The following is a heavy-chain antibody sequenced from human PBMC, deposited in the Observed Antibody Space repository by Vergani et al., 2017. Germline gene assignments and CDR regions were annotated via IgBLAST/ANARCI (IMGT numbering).Heavy chain of an antibody. D-gene: IGHD6-6*01. V-gene: IGHV4-39*01. J-gene: IGHJ4*02. Sequence: QLQLQESGPGLVKPSETLSLTCTVSGGSISSSSYYWGWIRQPPGKGLEWIGSIYYSGSTYYNPSLKSRVTISVDTSKNQFSLKLSSVTSADTPVYYCAGQRAIAARLSDYFDDWSQGTLVTVSS. CDR1: GGSISSSSYY. CDR3: AGQRAIAARLSDYFDD. CDR2: IYYSGST.